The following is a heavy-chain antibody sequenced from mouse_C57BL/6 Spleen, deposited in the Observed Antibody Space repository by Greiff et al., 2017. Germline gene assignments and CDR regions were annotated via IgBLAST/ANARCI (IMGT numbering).Heavy chain of an antibody. V-gene: IGHV1-80*01. Sequence: VQLQQSGAELVKPGASVKISCKASGYAFSSYWMNWVKQRPGKGLEWIGQIYPGDGDTNYNGKFKGKAPLTADNSSSTAYMQLSSLTSEDSAVYFCARGGAYPPYWYFDVGGTGTTVTVSS. D-gene: IGHD6-5*01. CDR2: IYPGDGDT. CDR1: GYAFSSYW. J-gene: IGHJ1*03. CDR3: ARGGAYPPYWYFDV.